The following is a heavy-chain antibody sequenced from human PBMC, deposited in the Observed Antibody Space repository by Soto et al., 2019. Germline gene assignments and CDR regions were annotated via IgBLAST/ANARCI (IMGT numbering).Heavy chain of an antibody. J-gene: IGHJ6*02. V-gene: IGHV1-2*02. CDR3: ARNMDYYYGPGSGNGHGF. Sequence: QVQLVQSGAEVKEPGDSVRVSCEPSGYTFTAYYLHWVRQAPGQGLEWMGWINPKFGDTTYAQDFQGRVSMTRDMSISTVYMELSRLTSDDTAIYYCARNMDYYYGPGSGNGHGFWGQGTTVTVFS. CDR2: INPKFGDT. CDR1: GYTFTAYY. D-gene: IGHD3-10*01.